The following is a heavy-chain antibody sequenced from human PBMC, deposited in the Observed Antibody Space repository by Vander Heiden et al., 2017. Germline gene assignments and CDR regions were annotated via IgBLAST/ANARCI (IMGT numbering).Heavy chain of an antibody. V-gene: IGHV3-30-3*01. D-gene: IGHD5-12*01. J-gene: IGHJ4*02. CDR1: AFTFSSYA. CDR2: ISYDGSNK. CDR3: ARDRGYSGYDSDY. Sequence: QVQPVESGGGVVQPGRSLRLSCAASAFTFSSYAMHWVRQAPGKGLEWVAVISYDGSNKYYADSVKGRFTISRDNSKNTLYLQMNSLRAEDTAVYYCARDRGYSGYDSDYWGQGTLVTVSS.